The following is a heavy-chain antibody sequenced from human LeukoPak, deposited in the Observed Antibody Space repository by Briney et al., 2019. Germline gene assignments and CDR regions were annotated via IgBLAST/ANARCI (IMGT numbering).Heavy chain of an antibody. Sequence: SETLSLTCSVSGGSVRSGSYYWSWIRQPPGKGLEWIGYIYYSGSTNYNPSLKSRVTISVDTSKNQFSLRLSSVTAADTAVYYCARGFSYYYGSGPNWFDPWGQGTLVTVSS. CDR3: ARGFSYYYGSGPNWFDP. V-gene: IGHV4-61*01. D-gene: IGHD3-10*01. J-gene: IGHJ5*02. CDR1: GGSVRSGSYY. CDR2: IYYSGST.